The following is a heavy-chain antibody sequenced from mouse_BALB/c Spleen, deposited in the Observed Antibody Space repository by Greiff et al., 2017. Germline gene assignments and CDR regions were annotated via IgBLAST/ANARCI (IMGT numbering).Heavy chain of an antibody. CDR3: AREGLLRLRWAMDY. CDR1: GYTFTDYA. D-gene: IGHD1-2*01. V-gene: IGHV1S137*01. J-gene: IGHJ4*01. Sequence: VKLVESGAELVRPGVSVKISCKGSGYTFTDYAMHWVKQSHAKSLEWIGVISTYYGDASYNQKFKGKATMTVDKSSSTAYMELARLTSEDSAIYYCAREGLLRLRWAMDYWGQGTSVTVSS. CDR2: ISTYYGDA.